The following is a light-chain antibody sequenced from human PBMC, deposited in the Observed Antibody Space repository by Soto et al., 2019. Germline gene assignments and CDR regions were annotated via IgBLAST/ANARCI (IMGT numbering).Light chain of an antibody. Sequence: EIGLTQSPGTLSLSPGERATLFCRANQTLNLNYLAWYQQKPGQAPRLLIYDASTRATGTPDRFSGTGSATDFTLIISRLEPGDFAVYYCHQYYRTPRTFGQGTKVDIK. V-gene: IGKV3-20*01. CDR1: QTLNLNY. J-gene: IGKJ1*01. CDR2: DAS. CDR3: HQYYRTPRT.